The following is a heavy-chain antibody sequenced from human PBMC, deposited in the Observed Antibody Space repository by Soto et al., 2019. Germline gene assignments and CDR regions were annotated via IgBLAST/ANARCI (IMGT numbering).Heavy chain of an antibody. V-gene: IGHV4-59*01. J-gene: IGHJ6*02. CDR2: IYYSGST. D-gene: IGHD1-1*01. Sequence: SETLSLTCTVSGGSISSYYWSWIRQPPGKGLEWIGYIYYSGSTNYNPSLKSRVTISVDTSKNQFSLKLSSVTAADTAVYYCARSFTTIYYGMDVWGQGTTVTVSS. CDR1: GGSISSYY. CDR3: ARSFTTIYYGMDV.